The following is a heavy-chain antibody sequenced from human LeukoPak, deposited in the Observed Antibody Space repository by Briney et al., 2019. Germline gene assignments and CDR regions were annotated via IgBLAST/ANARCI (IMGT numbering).Heavy chain of an antibody. J-gene: IGHJ4*02. CDR2: ISGSGGST. Sequence: GGSLRLSCAASGFTFSSYAMSWVRQAPGKGLEWVSAISGSGGSTYYADSVKGRFTISRDNSKNTLYLQMNGLRAEDTAVYYCAKRTIFGVVIRAPFDYWGQGTLVTVSS. CDR1: GFTFSSYA. D-gene: IGHD3-3*01. CDR3: AKRTIFGVVIRAPFDY. V-gene: IGHV3-23*01.